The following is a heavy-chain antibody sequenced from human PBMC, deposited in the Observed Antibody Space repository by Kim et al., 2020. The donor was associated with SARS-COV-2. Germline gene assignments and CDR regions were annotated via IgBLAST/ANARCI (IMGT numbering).Heavy chain of an antibody. CDR2: ISAGNGNT. CDR1: GYTFTSYA. J-gene: IGHJ5*02. CDR3: ARDHPPYYYGSGSYYKLEVWFDP. V-gene: IGHV1-3*01. D-gene: IGHD3-10*01. Sequence: ASVKVSCKASGYTFTSYAMHWVRQAPGQRLEWMGWISAGNGNTKYSQKFQGRVTITRDTSASTAYMELSSLRSEDTAVYYCARDHPPYYYGSGSYYKLEVWFDPWGQGTLVTVSS.